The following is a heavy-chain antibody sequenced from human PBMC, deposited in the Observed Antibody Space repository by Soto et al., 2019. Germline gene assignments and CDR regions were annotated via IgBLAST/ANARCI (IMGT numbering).Heavy chain of an antibody. CDR2: ISSDANSK. J-gene: IGHJ4*02. V-gene: IGHV3-30*04. CDR3: ARGTNAQRWFWTYFDF. Sequence: QVQLVESGGGVVQPGRSLRLSCAASGFTFSNYDLHWVRQTPGKGLEWLAVISSDANSKYYIDSVKGRFTLSRDNSRNTPFLQMNSLRPEDTAVYYCARGTNAQRWFWTYFDFWGQGTLVTVSS. CDR1: GFTFSNYD. D-gene: IGHD3-3*01.